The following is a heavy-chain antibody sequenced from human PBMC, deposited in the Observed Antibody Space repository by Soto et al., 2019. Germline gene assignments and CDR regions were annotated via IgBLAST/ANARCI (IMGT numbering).Heavy chain of an antibody. D-gene: IGHD2-15*01. CDR1: GFTFSSYW. Sequence: EVQLVESGGGLVQPGGSLRLSCAASGFTFSSYWMHWVRQAPGKGLVWVSRSNSDGSTTTYADSVRGRFTISRDNAKNTLYLQMSSLRAADTAVYYCARKGWRDAFDIWGQGTMVTVSS. CDR2: SNSDGSTT. CDR3: ARKGWRDAFDI. V-gene: IGHV3-74*01. J-gene: IGHJ3*02.